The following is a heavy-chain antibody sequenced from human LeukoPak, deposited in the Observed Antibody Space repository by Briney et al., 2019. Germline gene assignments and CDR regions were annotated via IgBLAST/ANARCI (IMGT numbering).Heavy chain of an antibody. CDR2: INPNSGGT. Sequence: ASVTVSCMASGYTFTGYYMHWVRQAPGQGLEWMGWINPNSGGTNYAQKFHGRVTMTRDTSISTAYMELSSLRSADTAVYYCARVSVQYYYGSGSYYNVYFDYWGQGTLVTVSS. J-gene: IGHJ4*02. CDR1: GYTFTGYY. V-gene: IGHV1-2*02. D-gene: IGHD3-10*01. CDR3: ARVSVQYYYGSGSYYNVYFDY.